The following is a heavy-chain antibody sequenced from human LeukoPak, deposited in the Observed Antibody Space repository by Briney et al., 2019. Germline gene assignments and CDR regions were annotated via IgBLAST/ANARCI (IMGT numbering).Heavy chain of an antibody. V-gene: IGHV3-64*02. CDR3: ARVGSGYYTDY. D-gene: IGHD3-3*01. J-gene: IGHJ4*02. CDR2: ISSDGGST. Sequence: GGSLRLSCAASGFTFSSYAMYWVRQAPGKGLEYVSAISSDGGSTYYADSVKGRFTISRDNSKNTLYLQMGSLRAEDMAVYYCARVGSGYYTDYWGQGTLVTVSS. CDR1: GFTFSSYA.